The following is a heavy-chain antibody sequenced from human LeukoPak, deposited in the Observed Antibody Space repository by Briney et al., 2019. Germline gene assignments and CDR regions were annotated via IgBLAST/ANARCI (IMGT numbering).Heavy chain of an antibody. Sequence: SETLSLTCTVSGGSISSYYWSWIRQPPGKGLEWIGYIYTSGSTNYNPSLKSRVTISVGTSKNQFSLKLSSVTAADTAVYYCARHGIWDYDFWSGYTGWFDPWGQGTLVTVSS. CDR1: GGSISSYY. CDR2: IYTSGST. V-gene: IGHV4-4*09. D-gene: IGHD3-3*01. CDR3: ARHGIWDYDFWSGYTGWFDP. J-gene: IGHJ5*02.